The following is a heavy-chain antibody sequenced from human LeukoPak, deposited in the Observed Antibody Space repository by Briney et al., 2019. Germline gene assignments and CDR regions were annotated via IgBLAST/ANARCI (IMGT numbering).Heavy chain of an antibody. D-gene: IGHD5-12*01. J-gene: IGHJ4*02. CDR1: GFTFSTYA. V-gene: IGHV3-30-3*01. Sequence: GGSLRLSCAASGFTFSTYAMHWVRQAPGKGLEWVAVISSDGSVKYYADSVKGRFTISRDNSKNTLYLQMNSLRAEDTAVYYCARGDTVPTIPLCDFWGQGTLVTVSS. CDR3: ARGDTVPTIPLCDF. CDR2: ISSDGSVK.